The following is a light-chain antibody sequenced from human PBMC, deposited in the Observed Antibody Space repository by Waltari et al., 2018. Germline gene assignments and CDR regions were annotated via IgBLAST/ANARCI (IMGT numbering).Light chain of an antibody. CDR2: EDN. V-gene: IGLV6-57*04. J-gene: IGLJ3*02. Sequence: NFMLTQPHSVSESPGKTVTISCTRSSGSIASHYVQWYQQRPGRAPTTVIYEDNQRPSGVPDRFSGSIDSSSNSASLTISGLKTEDEADYYCQSYDSSNWVFGGGTKLTVL. CDR3: QSYDSSNWV. CDR1: SGSIASHY.